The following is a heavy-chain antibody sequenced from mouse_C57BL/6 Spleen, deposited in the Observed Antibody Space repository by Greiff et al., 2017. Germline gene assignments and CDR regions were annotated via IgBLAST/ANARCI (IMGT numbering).Heavy chain of an antibody. D-gene: IGHD1-1*01. CDR3: TRKDGSSYLYWYFDV. CDR2: IDPETGGT. Sequence: QVQLKESGAELVRPGASVTLSCKASGYTFTDYEMHWVKQTPVHGLEWIGAIDPETGGTAYNQKFKGKAILTADKSSSTAYMELRSLTSEDSAVYYCTRKDGSSYLYWYFDVWGTGTTVTVSS. J-gene: IGHJ1*03. V-gene: IGHV1-15*01. CDR1: GYTFTDYE.